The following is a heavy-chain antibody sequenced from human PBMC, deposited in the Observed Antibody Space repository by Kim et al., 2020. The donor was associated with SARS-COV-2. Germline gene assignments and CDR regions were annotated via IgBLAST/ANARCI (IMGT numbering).Heavy chain of an antibody. CDR2: ISYDGSNK. V-gene: IGHV3-30*18. CDR1: GFTFSSYG. CDR3: AKDLHRLSPATTVKNYYYYGMDV. D-gene: IGHD4-17*01. J-gene: IGHJ6*02. Sequence: GGSLRLSCAASGFTFSSYGMHWVRQAPGKGLEWVAVISYDGSNKYYADSVKGRFTISRDNSKNTLYLQMNSLRAEDTAVYYCAKDLHRLSPATTVKNYYYYGMDVWGQGTTVTVSS.